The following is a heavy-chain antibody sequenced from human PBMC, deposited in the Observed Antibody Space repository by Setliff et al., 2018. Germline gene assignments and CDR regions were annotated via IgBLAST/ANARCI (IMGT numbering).Heavy chain of an antibody. D-gene: IGHD6-13*01. Sequence: GASVQVSCKASGYTFTSYDINWVRQATGQGLEWMGWMNPNSGNTGYAQKLQGRVTMTRNXXISTAYMELSSLRSEDTAVYYCARLDIAAANEDYWGQGTLVTVSS. CDR2: MNPNSGNT. V-gene: IGHV1-8*01. J-gene: IGHJ4*02. CDR3: ARLDIAAANEDY. CDR1: GYTFTSYD.